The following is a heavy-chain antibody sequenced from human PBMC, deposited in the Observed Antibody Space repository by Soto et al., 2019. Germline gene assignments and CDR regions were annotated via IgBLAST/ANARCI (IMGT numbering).Heavy chain of an antibody. Sequence: DVQLLESGGGLVQPEGSLRLSCAASGFTFSSYAMGWVRQGPGKGLEWVAVVSIGGSTHYADSVRGRFTISRDNSKNTLSLQINSLAAEVTAVYFCAKRRGAGGHFDYWGQGALVTVSS. CDR3: AKRRGAGGHFDY. J-gene: IGHJ4*02. CDR1: GFTFSSYA. D-gene: IGHD2-15*01. V-gene: IGHV3-23*01. CDR2: VSIGGST.